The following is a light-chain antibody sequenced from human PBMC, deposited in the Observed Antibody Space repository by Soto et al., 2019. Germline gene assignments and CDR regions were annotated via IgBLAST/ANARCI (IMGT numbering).Light chain of an antibody. CDR1: QSVSNY. V-gene: IGKV3D-15*01. CDR3: QQYNNWPRT. CDR2: DAS. Sequence: EVLMTQSPATLSVSQGDRATLSCRASQSVSNYLAWYQQKPGQAPKLLIYDASNRATGIPARFSGSGSGTEFTLTINSLQSEDFAVYYCQQYNNWPRTFGQGTKVDI. J-gene: IGKJ1*01.